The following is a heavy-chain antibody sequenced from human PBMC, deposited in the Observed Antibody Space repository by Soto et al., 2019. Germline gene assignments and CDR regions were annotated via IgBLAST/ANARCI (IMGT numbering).Heavy chain of an antibody. CDR1: GFTFSNAW. J-gene: IGHJ6*02. V-gene: IGHV3-15*07. Sequence: GGSLRLSCAASGFTFSNAWMNWVRQAPGKGLEWVGRIKSKTDGGTTDYAAPVKGRFTISRDDSKNTLYLQMNSLKTEDTAVYYCTTYYCTNGVCYPDYYYYYGMDVRAQGTTVTVSS. D-gene: IGHD2-8*01. CDR2: IKSKTDGGTT. CDR3: TTYYCTNGVCYPDYYYYYGMDV.